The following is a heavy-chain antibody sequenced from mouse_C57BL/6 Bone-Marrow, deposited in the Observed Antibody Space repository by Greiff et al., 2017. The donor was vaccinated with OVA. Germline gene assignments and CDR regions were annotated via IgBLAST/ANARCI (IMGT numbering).Heavy chain of an antibody. Sequence: EVQLQQSGTVLARPGASVKMSCKTSGYTFTSYWMHWVNQRPGQGLEWIGAIYPGNSDTSYNQKFKGKVKLTAVTSASTPYMELSSLTNEDSAFYYCTRGEYVAMDYWGQGTSVTVSS. J-gene: IGHJ4*01. D-gene: IGHD5-1*01. CDR1: GYTFTSYW. CDR2: IYPGNSDT. CDR3: TRGEYVAMDY. V-gene: IGHV1-5*01.